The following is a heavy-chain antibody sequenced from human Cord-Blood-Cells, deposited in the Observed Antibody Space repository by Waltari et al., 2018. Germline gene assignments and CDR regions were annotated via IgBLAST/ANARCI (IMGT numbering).Heavy chain of an antibody. J-gene: IGHJ4*02. V-gene: IGHV1-2*02. CDR2: INPNSGGT. D-gene: IGHD6-6*01. Sequence: GQSGAEVKKPGASVKVSCKASGYTFTGYYMHWVRQAPGQGLEWIGWINPNSGGTNYAQKFQGRVTMTRDTSISTAYMELSRLRSDDTAVYYCARVTSRSSYYFDYWGQGTLVTVSS. CDR3: ARVTSRSSYYFDY. CDR1: GYTFTGYY.